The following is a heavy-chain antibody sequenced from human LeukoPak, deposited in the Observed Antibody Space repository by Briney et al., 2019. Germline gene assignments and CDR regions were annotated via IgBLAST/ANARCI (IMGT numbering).Heavy chain of an antibody. V-gene: IGHV3-21*01. CDR1: GFTFSSYG. Sequence: PGGSLRLSCAASGFTFSSYGMHWVRQAPGKGLEWVSSITSSSSYIYYGDSLKGRFTISRDNAKNSLYLQMNSLRAEDTAVYYCAREMSSGWFFDYWGQGTLVTVSS. D-gene: IGHD6-19*01. J-gene: IGHJ4*02. CDR3: AREMSSGWFFDY. CDR2: ITSSSSYI.